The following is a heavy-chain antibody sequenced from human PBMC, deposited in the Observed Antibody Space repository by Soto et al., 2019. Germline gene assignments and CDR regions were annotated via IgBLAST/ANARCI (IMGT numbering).Heavy chain of an antibody. D-gene: IGHD1-1*01. V-gene: IGHV1-2*02. Sequence: LKVSCKASGYTFSDYYIHWVRQAPGQGLEWMGWINPNSGGTKYAPKFQGGVTMTRDTSITTAYMELSRLRSGDTAVYYCAREPATAKPEGVDFWGQGTLVTVSS. CDR1: GYTFSDYY. CDR3: AREPATAKPEGVDF. CDR2: INPNSGGT. J-gene: IGHJ4*02.